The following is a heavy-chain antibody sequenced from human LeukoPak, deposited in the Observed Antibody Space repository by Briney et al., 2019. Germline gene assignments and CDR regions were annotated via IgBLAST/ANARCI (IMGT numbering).Heavy chain of an antibody. J-gene: IGHJ4*02. CDR3: TTGIAAAGNHDY. CDR1: GFTFSNAW. CDR2: IKSKTDGGTT. V-gene: IGHV3-15*01. D-gene: IGHD6-13*01. Sequence: GGSLRLSCAASGFTFSNAWMSWVRQAPGKGLEWVGRIKSKTDGGTTDYAAPVKGRFTISRDDPKNTLYLQMNSLKTEDTAVYYCTTGIAAAGNHDYWGQGTLVTVSS.